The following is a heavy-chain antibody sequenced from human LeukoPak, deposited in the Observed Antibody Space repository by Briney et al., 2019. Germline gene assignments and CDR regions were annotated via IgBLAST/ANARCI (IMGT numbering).Heavy chain of an antibody. CDR3: ARLYSGYGNNYYYMDV. D-gene: IGHD5-12*01. Sequence: ASVKVSCKASGYTFTSYYMHWVRQAPGQGLEWMGIINPSGGSTSYAQKFQGRVTMTRDMSTSTVYMEVSRLRSDDTAVYYCARLYSGYGNNYYYMDVWGKGTTVTVSS. V-gene: IGHV1-46*01. CDR2: INPSGGST. J-gene: IGHJ6*03. CDR1: GYTFTSYY.